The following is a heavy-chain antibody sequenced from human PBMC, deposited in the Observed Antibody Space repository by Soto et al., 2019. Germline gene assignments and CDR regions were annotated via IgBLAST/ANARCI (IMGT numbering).Heavy chain of an antibody. CDR2: IYYSGN. D-gene: IGHD5-18*01. V-gene: IGHV4-59*01. J-gene: IGHJ4*02. CDR1: GGSISNFH. Sequence: SETLSLTCNVSGGSISNFHLSWIRQPPGKGLEWIGYIYYSGNYYNPSLTSRVSMSLDKSKNQFSLHLRSVTAADTALYFCALGGYNYGRPFDFWGQGTRVTVSS. CDR3: ALGGYNYGRPFDF.